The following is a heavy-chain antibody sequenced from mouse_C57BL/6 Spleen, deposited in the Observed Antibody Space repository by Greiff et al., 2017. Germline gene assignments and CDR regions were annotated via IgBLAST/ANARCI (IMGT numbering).Heavy chain of an antibody. V-gene: IGHV1-9*01. CDR1: GFTFTDYC. CDR3: ARRYYGSSWVAY. CDR2: ILPGSGST. Sequence: QVQLQQSGAVLMKPGASVKLSCKATGFTFTDYCIEWVKQRPGHGLEWIGEILPGSGSTNYNEKFKGPATFTADPSSNTAYMRLITLPTEDSAIDYCARRYYGSSWVAYWGQGTLVTVSA. J-gene: IGHJ3*01. D-gene: IGHD2-1*01.